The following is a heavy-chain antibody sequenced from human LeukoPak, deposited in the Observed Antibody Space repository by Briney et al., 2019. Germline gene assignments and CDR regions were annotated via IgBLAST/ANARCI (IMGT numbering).Heavy chain of an antibody. CDR1: GFTFDDYA. CDR3: AKDISYSSSWEYYFDY. D-gene: IGHD6-13*01. V-gene: IGHV3-43D*03. Sequence: PGGSLRLSCAASGFTFDDYAMHWVRQAPGKGLEWVSLISWDGGSTYYADSVKGRFTISRDNSKNSLYLQMNSLRAEDTALYYCAKDISYSSSWEYYFDYWGQGTLVTVSS. CDR2: ISWDGGST. J-gene: IGHJ4*02.